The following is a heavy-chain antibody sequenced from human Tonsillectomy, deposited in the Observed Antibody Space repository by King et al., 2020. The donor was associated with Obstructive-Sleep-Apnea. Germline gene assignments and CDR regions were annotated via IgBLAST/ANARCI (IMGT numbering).Heavy chain of an antibody. CDR1: GYIFTDFY. CDR3: ASGYGSVGNCANFDY. V-gene: IGHV1-2*02. D-gene: IGHD2-15*01. J-gene: IGHJ4*02. Sequence: QLVQSGDEVKKPGASVKVSCKASGYIFTDFYMHWVRQAPGQGLEWMGWIDPNSGGTNYAQKFQGRVTMTRDTSISTAYMELSSLRSDDTAVYYCASGYGSVGNCANFDYWGQGTLVTVSS. CDR2: IDPNSGGT.